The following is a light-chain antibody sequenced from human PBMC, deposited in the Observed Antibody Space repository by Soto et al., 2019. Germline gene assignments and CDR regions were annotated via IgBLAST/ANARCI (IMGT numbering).Light chain of an antibody. J-gene: IGKJ1*01. Sequence: IQVTQSPSSRSASVGERVSITCRASHDIRNELSWYQQKPGKAPKLLIYKASSLESGVPSRFSGSGSGTEFTLTISSLQPDDFATYYCQQYNSYSWTFGQGTKVDIK. CDR2: KAS. V-gene: IGKV1-5*03. CDR1: HDIRNE. CDR3: QQYNSYSWT.